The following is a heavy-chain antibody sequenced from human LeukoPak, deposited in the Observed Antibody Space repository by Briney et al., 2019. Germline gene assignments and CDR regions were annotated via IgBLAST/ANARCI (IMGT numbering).Heavy chain of an antibody. CDR3: ARAIVVVVAAEYWFDP. V-gene: IGHV1-69*04. CDR2: IIPILGIA. J-gene: IGHJ5*02. D-gene: IGHD2-15*01. CDR1: GGTFSSYA. Sequence: ASVKVSCKASGGTFSSYAISWVRQAPGQGLEWMGRIIPILGIANYAQKFQGRVTITADKSTSTAYMELSSLRSEDTAVYCCARAIVVVVAAEYWFDPWGQGTLVTVSS.